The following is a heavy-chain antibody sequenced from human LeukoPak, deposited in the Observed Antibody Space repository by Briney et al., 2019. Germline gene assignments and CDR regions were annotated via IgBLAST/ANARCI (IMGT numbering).Heavy chain of an antibody. CDR3: ARRSSSSGYSYFDY. CDR2: IHYSGST. D-gene: IGHD3-22*01. V-gene: IGHV4-59*08. Sequence: SETLSLTCSVSGGSISGYHWGWVRQPPGKGLEFFGYIHYSGSTNYNPSLESRVTISLDTSKYQFSLKLTSVTAADTAVYYCARRSSSSGYSYFDYWGQRTLVTVSS. J-gene: IGHJ4*02. CDR1: GGSISGYH.